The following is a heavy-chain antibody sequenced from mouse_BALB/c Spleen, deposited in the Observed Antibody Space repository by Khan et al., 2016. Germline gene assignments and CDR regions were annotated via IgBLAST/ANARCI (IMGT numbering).Heavy chain of an antibody. CDR2: ISYSGST. CDR3: ARKTRGDSSD. J-gene: IGHJ2*01. CDR1: GYSITSDYA. D-gene: IGHD1-1*01. Sequence: QLEESGPGLVKPSQSLSLTCTVTGYSITSDYAWNWIWQFPGNKLEWMGYISYSGSTTFNPSLKSRIPITRDTSKNQFFLLLISVNTEDTAQYYCARKTRGDSSDWGQGTTLTISS. V-gene: IGHV3-2*02.